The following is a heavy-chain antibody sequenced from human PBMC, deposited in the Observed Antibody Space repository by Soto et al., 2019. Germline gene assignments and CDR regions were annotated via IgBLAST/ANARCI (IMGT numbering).Heavy chain of an antibody. CDR2: ISGSGGST. D-gene: IGHD4-4*01. CDR3: AKRFYSNREPYYYYYGMDV. CDR1: GFTFSSYA. J-gene: IGHJ6*04. V-gene: IGHV3-23*01. Sequence: GGSLRLSCAASGFTFSSYAMSWVRQAPGKGLEWVSAISGSGGSTYYAESGKGRLPITRDNSKNTLYLQRNSLRAEDTAVYYCAKRFYSNREPYYYYYGMDVWGKGTTVTVSS.